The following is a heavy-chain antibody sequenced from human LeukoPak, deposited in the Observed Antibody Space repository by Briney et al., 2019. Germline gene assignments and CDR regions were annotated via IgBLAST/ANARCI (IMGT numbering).Heavy chain of an antibody. V-gene: IGHV3-23*01. CDR1: GFTFSTYA. CDR2: VSGSGGTT. CDR3: ATGGHSGGWYYFDY. Sequence: HPRGSLRLSCAASGFTFSTYAMSWVRQAPGKGLEWVSAVSGSGGTTYYADSAKGRFTISRDNSKNTLYLEVNSLRAEDTAAYYCATGGHSGGWYYFDYWGQGSLVTVS. J-gene: IGHJ4*02. D-gene: IGHD6-19*01.